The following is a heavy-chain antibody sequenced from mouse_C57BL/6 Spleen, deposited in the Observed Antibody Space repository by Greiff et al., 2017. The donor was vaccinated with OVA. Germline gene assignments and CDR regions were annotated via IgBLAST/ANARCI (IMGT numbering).Heavy chain of an antibody. D-gene: IGHD2-2*01. Sequence: VKLQESDAELVKPGASVKISCKVSGYTFTDHTIHWMKQRPEQGLEWIGYIYPRDGSTKYNEKFKGKATLTADKSSSTAYMQLNSLTSEDSAVYFCASVYGYDEAAWFAYWGQGTLVTVSA. CDR2: IYPRDGST. V-gene: IGHV1-78*01. J-gene: IGHJ3*01. CDR1: GYTFTDHT. CDR3: ASVYGYDEAAWFAY.